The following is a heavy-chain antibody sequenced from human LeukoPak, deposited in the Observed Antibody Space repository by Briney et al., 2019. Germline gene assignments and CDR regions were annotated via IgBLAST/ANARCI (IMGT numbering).Heavy chain of an antibody. J-gene: IGHJ4*02. CDR3: ARVRGYYYGSGSYYNNLYFDY. D-gene: IGHD3-10*01. CDR2: IYYSGST. Sequence: PSETLSLTCTVSGGSISSYYWSWIRRPPGKGLEWIGYIYYSGSTNYNPSLKSRVTISVDTPKNQFSLKLSSVTAADTAVYYCARVRGYYYGSGSYYNNLYFDYWGQGTLVTVSS. V-gene: IGHV4-59*01. CDR1: GGSISSYY.